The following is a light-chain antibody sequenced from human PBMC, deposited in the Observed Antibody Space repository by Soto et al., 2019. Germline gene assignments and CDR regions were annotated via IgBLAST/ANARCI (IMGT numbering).Light chain of an antibody. V-gene: IGLV2-14*01. CDR1: SRDVGGYNY. J-gene: IGLJ3*02. Sequence: QSVLTQPASVSGSPGQSITISCTGTSRDVGGYNYVSWYQQHPGKAPKLMIYEVSNRPSGVSNRFSGSKSGNTASLTISGLQAEDEADYFCSSYTSSTTVAFGGGTKLTVL. CDR3: SSYTSSTTVA. CDR2: EVS.